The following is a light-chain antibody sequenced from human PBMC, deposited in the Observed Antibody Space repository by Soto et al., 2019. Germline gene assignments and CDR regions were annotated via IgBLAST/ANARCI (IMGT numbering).Light chain of an antibody. V-gene: IGKV3D-15*01. Sequence: EIVLTQSPDTLSLSPGERATLSCRASQSVSGNYLAWYQQKPGQAPRLLIYGASTRATGIPARFSGSGSGTEFTLTISSLQSEDFAVYYCQQYNNWPPITFGQGTRLEIK. CDR2: GAS. CDR1: QSVSGN. CDR3: QQYNNWPPIT. J-gene: IGKJ5*01.